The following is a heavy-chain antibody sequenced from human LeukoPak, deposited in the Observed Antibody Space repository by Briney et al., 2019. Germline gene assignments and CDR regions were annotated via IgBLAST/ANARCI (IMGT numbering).Heavy chain of an antibody. CDR2: IKAKAYGGTI. D-gene: IGHD1-26*01. V-gene: IGHV3-15*01. Sequence: TGGSLRLSCAAPGFTFINAWMAWVRQAPGKGLEWVGRIKAKAYGGTIEYAAPVKGRFTISRDDSKNTLYLQMNSLKTEDTAVYYCTTDGVGVEGATYDNWGQGTLVSVSS. J-gene: IGHJ4*02. CDR3: TTDGVGVEGATYDN. CDR1: GFTFINAW.